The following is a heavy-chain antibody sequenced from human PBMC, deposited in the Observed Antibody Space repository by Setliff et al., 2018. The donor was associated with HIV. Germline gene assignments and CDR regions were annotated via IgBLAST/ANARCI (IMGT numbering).Heavy chain of an antibody. CDR2: VYYTGST. CDR1: GGFISSYY. CDR3: ARSTYYFDSSGYKYNWFDP. V-gene: IGHV4-59*08. Sequence: SETLSLTCSISGGFISSYYWTWIRQAPGKGLEWIGHVYYTGSTNYNPSVKSRVTISVDTSKNQFSLKLSSVTAADTAVYYCARSTYYFDSSGYKYNWFDPWGQGTRVTVS. D-gene: IGHD3-22*01. J-gene: IGHJ5*02.